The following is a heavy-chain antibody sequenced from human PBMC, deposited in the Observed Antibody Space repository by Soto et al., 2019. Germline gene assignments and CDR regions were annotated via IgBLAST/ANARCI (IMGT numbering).Heavy chain of an antibody. V-gene: IGHV1-46*01. D-gene: IGHD2-2*01. J-gene: IGHJ6*02. CDR1: GYTFTSYY. Sequence: QVQLVQSGAEVKKPGASVKVSCKASGYTFTSYYMHWVRQAPGQGLEWMGIINPSGGSTSYAQKFQGRVTMNRDTSTSTVYMELSSLRSEDTAVYYCARDLGGYCSSTSCYGRGMDVWGQGTTVTVSS. CDR3: ARDLGGYCSSTSCYGRGMDV. CDR2: INPSGGST.